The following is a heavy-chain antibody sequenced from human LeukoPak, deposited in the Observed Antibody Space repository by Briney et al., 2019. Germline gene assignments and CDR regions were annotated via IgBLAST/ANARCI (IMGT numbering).Heavy chain of an antibody. J-gene: IGHJ4*02. Sequence: ASVKVSCKASGYTFISYYIHWVRQAPGQGLEWMGIMNPSGGSTNYAQKFQDRLTMTRDMSTSTVYMELSSLRAEDTAVYYCARGRQRVDYWGQGTLVTVSS. CDR1: GYTFISYY. D-gene: IGHD2-2*01. CDR3: ARGRQRVDY. V-gene: IGHV1-46*01. CDR2: MNPSGGST.